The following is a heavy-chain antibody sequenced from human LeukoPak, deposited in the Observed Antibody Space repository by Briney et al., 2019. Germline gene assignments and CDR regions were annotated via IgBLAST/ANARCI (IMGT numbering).Heavy chain of an antibody. CDR2: INHSGST. D-gene: IGHD4-23*01. Sequence: SETLSLTCAVYGGSFSGYYWSWIRQPPGKGLEWIGEINHSGSTNYNPSLKSRVTISVDTSKNQFSLKLSSVTAADTAVYYCARGGGNSLYYYYYMDVWGKGTTVTVSS. CDR3: ARGGGNSLYYYYYMDV. CDR1: GGSFSGYY. V-gene: IGHV4-34*01. J-gene: IGHJ6*03.